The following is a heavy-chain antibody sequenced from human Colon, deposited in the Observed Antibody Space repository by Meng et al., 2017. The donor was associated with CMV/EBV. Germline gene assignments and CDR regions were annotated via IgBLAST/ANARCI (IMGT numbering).Heavy chain of an antibody. J-gene: IGHJ4*02. V-gene: IGHV4-38-2*02. D-gene: IGHD6-19*01. Sequence: SETLSLTCNVSGFSISSGFYWGWIRQPPGKKLEWIGHIYHSGTTHYNPSLKSRITIEVDTSRNQFSLKLTSVSAADTAMYYCAREASGWSTGVDNWGQGTLVTVSS. CDR1: GFSISSGFY. CDR3: AREASGWSTGVDN. CDR2: IYHSGTT.